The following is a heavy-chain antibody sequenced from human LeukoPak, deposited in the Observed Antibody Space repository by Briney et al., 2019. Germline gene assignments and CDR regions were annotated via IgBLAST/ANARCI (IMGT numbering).Heavy chain of an antibody. V-gene: IGHV3-23*01. J-gene: IGHJ4*02. CDR1: GFTFSSYG. Sequence: GGSLRLSCAASGFTFSSYGMSWIRQAPGKGLEWVSTISGDGGGTHYADSVKGRFTISRDNSQNTLFLQMNSLRADDTAVYYCAKGGGGYLDYWGQGALVTVS. CDR2: ISGDGGGT. CDR3: AKGGGGYLDY.